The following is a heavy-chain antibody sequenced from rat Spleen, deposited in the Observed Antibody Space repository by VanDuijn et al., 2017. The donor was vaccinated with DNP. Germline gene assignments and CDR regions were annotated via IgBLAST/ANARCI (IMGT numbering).Heavy chain of an antibody. V-gene: IGHV5-46*01. CDR2: ISPSGGST. J-gene: IGHJ2*01. CDR3: ARHLGSPGDY. D-gene: IGHD4-6*01. Sequence: EVQLVESGGGLVQPGRSMKLSCAASGFTFSSFPMAWVRQAPTKGLEWVASISPSGGSTNYGDSVKGRFTISRDNAKSTLYLQLNSLRSEDTATYYCARHLGSPGDYWGQGVMVTVSS. CDR1: GFTFSSFP.